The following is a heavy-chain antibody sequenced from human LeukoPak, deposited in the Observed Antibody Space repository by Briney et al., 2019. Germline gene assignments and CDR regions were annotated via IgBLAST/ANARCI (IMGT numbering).Heavy chain of an antibody. CDR3: ARVGSSKSAGAFDI. Sequence: ASVKVSCKASGGTFSSYAISWVRQAPGQGLEWMGGIIPIFGTANYAQKFQGRVTITTDESTSTAYMELSSLRSEDTVVYYCARVGSSKSAGAFDIWGQGTMVTVSS. CDR1: GGTFSSYA. CDR2: IIPIFGTA. J-gene: IGHJ3*02. D-gene: IGHD2-2*01. V-gene: IGHV1-69*05.